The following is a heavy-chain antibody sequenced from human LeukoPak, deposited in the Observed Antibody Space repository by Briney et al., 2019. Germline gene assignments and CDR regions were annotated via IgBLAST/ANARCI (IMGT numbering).Heavy chain of an antibody. V-gene: IGHV4-34*01. CDR2: INHSGST. D-gene: IGHD6-13*01. CDR1: GGSFSGYY. J-gene: IGHJ5*02. Sequence: PSETLSLTCAVYGGSFSGYYWSWIRQPPGKGLEWIGEINHSGSTNYNPSLKSRVTISVDTSKTQFSLKLSSVTAADTAVYYCARVGSSSWKGLDPWGQGTLVTVSS. CDR3: ARVGSSSWKGLDP.